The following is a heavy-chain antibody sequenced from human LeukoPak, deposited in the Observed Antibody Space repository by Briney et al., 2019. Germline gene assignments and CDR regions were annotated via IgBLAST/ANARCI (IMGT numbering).Heavy chain of an antibody. CDR3: ARSGQNDY. D-gene: IGHD7-27*01. CDR1: GYTFISYG. CDR2: INTYNGNT. J-gene: IGHJ4*02. Sequence: GASVKVSCKPSGYTFISYGISWVRQAPGHGLEWMGWINTYNGNTNYARKLQGSVTLTTDTSTSTAYMELRSLTSDDPAVFYCARSGQNDYWGQGTLVTVSS. V-gene: IGHV1-18*01.